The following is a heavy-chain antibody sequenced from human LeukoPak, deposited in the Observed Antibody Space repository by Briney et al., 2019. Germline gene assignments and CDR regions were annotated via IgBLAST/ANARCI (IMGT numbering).Heavy chain of an antibody. CDR3: ARDPLYSISSGYFDY. CDR1: GGSITTYY. CDR2: IYYSGST. D-gene: IGHD6-6*01. J-gene: IGHJ4*02. V-gene: IGHV4-59*01. Sequence: SETLSLTCTVSGGSITTYYWSWIRQPPEKGREWMGYIYYSGSTNYNPSLKSRVTISIDTSNNQFSLKLSSVTAADTAVYYCARDPLYSISSGYFDYWGQGTLVTVSS.